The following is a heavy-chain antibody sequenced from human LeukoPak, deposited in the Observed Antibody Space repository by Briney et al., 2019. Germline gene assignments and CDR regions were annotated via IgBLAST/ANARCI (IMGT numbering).Heavy chain of an antibody. CDR2: ISGSGGST. CDR1: GFTVSSNY. D-gene: IGHD5-12*01. V-gene: IGHV3-23*01. J-gene: IGHJ5*02. CDR3: ARSSQARYSWFDP. Sequence: GGSLRLSCAASGFTVSSNYMSWVRQAPGKGLEWVSAISGSGGSTYYADSVKGRFTISRDNSKNTLYLQMNSLRAEDTAVYYCARSSQARYSWFDPWGQGTLVTVSS.